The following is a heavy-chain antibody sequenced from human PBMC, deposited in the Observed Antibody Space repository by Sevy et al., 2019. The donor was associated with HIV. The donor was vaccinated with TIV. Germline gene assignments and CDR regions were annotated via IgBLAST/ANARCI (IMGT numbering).Heavy chain of an antibody. CDR2: TSHDGKYN. CDR1: GFTFSSYD. CDR3: ARLFSCGGDCYYLDY. V-gene: IGHV3-30*04. J-gene: IGHJ4*02. D-gene: IGHD2-21*02. Sequence: GGSLRLSCAGSGFTFSSYDMHWVRQAPGKGLEWVAVTSHDGKYNNYADSVKVRFTISRDNFKNTLYLQRNSLGVEDTAVYFCARLFSCGGDCYYLDYWGQGALVTVSS.